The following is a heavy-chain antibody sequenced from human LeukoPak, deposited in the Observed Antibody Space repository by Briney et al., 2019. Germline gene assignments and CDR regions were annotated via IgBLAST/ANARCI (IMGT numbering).Heavy chain of an antibody. D-gene: IGHD3-10*01. V-gene: IGHV3-66*01. CDR2: IYSGGST. CDR1: GFTFSDYY. J-gene: IGHJ4*02. Sequence: GGSLRLSCAASGFTFSDYYMSWIRQAPGKGLEWVSVIYSGGSTYFADSVKGRFTISRDNSKNTLYLQMNSLRGEDTAVYYCARGLGGFSFDQWGQGTLVTVSS. CDR3: ARGLGGFSFDQ.